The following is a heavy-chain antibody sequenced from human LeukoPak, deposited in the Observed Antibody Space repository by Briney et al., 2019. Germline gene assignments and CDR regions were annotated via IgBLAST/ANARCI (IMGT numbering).Heavy chain of an antibody. J-gene: IGHJ4*02. CDR3: ATTQLFGVVIWGEYYFDY. V-gene: IGHV4-30-2*01. CDR2: IYHSGST. CDR1: GGSISSGGYY. Sequence: PSQTLSLTCTVSGGSISSGGYYWSWIRQPPGKGLEWIGYIYHSGSTYYNPSLKSRVTISVDRSKNQFSLKLSSVTAADTAVYYCATTQLFGVVIWGEYYFDYWGQGTLVTVSS. D-gene: IGHD3-3*01.